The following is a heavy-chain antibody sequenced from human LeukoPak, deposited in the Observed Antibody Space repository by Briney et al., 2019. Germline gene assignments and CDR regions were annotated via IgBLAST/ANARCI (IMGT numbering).Heavy chain of an antibody. Sequence: GASVKVSCKASGYTFTSYGISWVRQAPGQGLEWMGWISAYNGNTNYAQKLQGRVTMTTDTSTSTAYMELRSLRSDDTAVYYCARDLSPYYDSSGYYYFDYWGQGTLVTVSP. CDR3: ARDLSPYYDSSGYYYFDY. V-gene: IGHV1-18*01. D-gene: IGHD3-22*01. J-gene: IGHJ4*02. CDR2: ISAYNGNT. CDR1: GYTFTSYG.